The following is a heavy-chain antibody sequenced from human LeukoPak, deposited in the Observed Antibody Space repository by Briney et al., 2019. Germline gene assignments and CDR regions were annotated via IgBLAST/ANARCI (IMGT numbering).Heavy chain of an antibody. Sequence: ASVKVSCKASGYTFTSYGISWVRQAPGQGLEWMGWISAYNGNTNYAQKFQGRVTMTRDTSISTAYMELSRLRSDDTAVYYCASSLGYCRSTSCYDYMDVWGKGTTVTISS. CDR3: ASSLGYCRSTSCYDYMDV. J-gene: IGHJ6*03. D-gene: IGHD2-2*01. V-gene: IGHV1-18*01. CDR2: ISAYNGNT. CDR1: GYTFTSYG.